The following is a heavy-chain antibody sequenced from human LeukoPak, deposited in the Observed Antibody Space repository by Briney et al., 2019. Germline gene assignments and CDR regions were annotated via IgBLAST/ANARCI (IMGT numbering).Heavy chain of an antibody. CDR1: GYTFTSYA. J-gene: IGHJ4*02. D-gene: IGHD3-10*01. CDR2: INTNTGNP. Sequence: ASVKVSCKASGYTFTSYAMNWVRQAPGQGLEWMGWINTNTGNPTYAQGFTGRFVFSLDTSVSTAYLQISSLKAEDTAVYYCARGAMVRGVPTPAWWGQGTLVTVSS. CDR3: ARGAMVRGVPTPAW. V-gene: IGHV7-4-1*02.